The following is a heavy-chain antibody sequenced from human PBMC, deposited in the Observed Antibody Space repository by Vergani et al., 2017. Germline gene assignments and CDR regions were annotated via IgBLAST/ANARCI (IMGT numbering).Heavy chain of an antibody. CDR1: GGSLSSYY. D-gene: IGHD2-15*01. Sequence: QVQLQESGPGLVKPSETLSLTCTVSGGSLSSYYWSWIRQPPGKGLEWIGYIYYSGSTNYNPSLKSRVTISVDTSKNQFSLKLSSVTASDTAVYYCARTGYCSGGNCQKWNPRYAFEIWGQGTMVTVSS. V-gene: IGHV4-59*01. CDR2: IYYSGST. CDR3: ARTGYCSGGNCQKWNPRYAFEI. J-gene: IGHJ3*02.